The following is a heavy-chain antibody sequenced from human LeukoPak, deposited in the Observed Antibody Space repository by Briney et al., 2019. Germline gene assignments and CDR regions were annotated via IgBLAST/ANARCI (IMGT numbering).Heavy chain of an antibody. Sequence: SETLSLTCTVSGSSISSCYWSWIRQPPGKGLEWIGYIYYSGSTNYNPSLKSRVTISVDTSKNQFSLKLSSVTAADTAVYYCARGGWSVQLWGNYGMDVWGQGTTVTVSS. D-gene: IGHD5-18*01. V-gene: IGHV4-59*01. CDR2: IYYSGST. J-gene: IGHJ6*02. CDR1: GSSISSCY. CDR3: ARGGWSVQLWGNYGMDV.